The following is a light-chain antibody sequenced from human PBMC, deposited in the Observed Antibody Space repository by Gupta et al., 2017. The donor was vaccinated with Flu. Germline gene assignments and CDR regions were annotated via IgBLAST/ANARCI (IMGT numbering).Light chain of an antibody. CDR3: QSYDSSLSGHVV. Sequence: QSVLTQPPSVSAAPGQRVTISCTGSSSNIGAGYDVHWYQQLPGTAPKLLIYGNSNRPSGVPDRFSGSKSGTSASLAITGLQAEDEADYYCQSYDSSLSGHVVFGGGTKLTGL. CDR2: GNS. J-gene: IGLJ2*01. CDR1: SSNIGAGYD. V-gene: IGLV1-40*01.